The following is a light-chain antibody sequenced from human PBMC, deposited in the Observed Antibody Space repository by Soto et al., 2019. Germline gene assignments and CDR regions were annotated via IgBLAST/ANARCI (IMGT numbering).Light chain of an antibody. Sequence: QSVLTQSPSASGTPGQRVTISCSGSRSNFGSNPVNWYQQLPGAAPKLLIYTNDQRPSRVPDRFSGSKSGTSASLAISGLQSEDEADYYCAAWDDSLSAWVFGGGTKLTVL. CDR2: TND. J-gene: IGLJ3*02. V-gene: IGLV1-44*01. CDR1: RSNFGSNP. CDR3: AAWDDSLSAWV.